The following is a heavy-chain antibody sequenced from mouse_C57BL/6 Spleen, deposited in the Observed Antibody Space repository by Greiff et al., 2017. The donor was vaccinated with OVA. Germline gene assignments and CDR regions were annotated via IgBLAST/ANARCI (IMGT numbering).Heavy chain of an antibody. Sequence: VQLQQSGAELARPGASVKMSCKASGYTFTSYTMHWVKQRPGQGLEWIGYINPSSGYTKYNQKFKDKATLTADKASSTAYMQLSSLTSDDSAVYYCARRSITTVVASPLRYWGQGTTLTVSS. D-gene: IGHD1-1*01. J-gene: IGHJ2*01. CDR3: ARRSITTVVASPLRY. V-gene: IGHV1-4*01. CDR1: GYTFTSYT. CDR2: INPSSGYT.